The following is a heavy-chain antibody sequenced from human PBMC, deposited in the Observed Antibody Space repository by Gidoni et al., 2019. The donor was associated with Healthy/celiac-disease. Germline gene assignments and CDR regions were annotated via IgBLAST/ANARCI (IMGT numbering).Heavy chain of an antibody. D-gene: IGHD5-18*01. CDR1: GFTFTRYA. CDR3: AKDMALWEDEQLQLWFDY. Sequence: EVQLLASGGGLVQPGGSLRLSCAASGFTFTRYAMSWVRQAPGNGLEWVSAISGSGGSTYYADSVKGRFTISRDKSKNTLYLQMNSLRAEDTAVYYCAKDMALWEDEQLQLWFDYWGQGTLVTVSS. V-gene: IGHV3-23*01. CDR2: ISGSGGST. J-gene: IGHJ4*02.